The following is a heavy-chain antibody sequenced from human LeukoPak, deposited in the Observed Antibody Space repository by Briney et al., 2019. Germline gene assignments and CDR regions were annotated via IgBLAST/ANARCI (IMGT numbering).Heavy chain of an antibody. J-gene: IGHJ5*02. V-gene: IGHV1-69*13. D-gene: IGHD2-2*02. CDR3: ARAEGYCSSTSCYSLFDP. Sequence: SVKVPCKASGGTFSSYAISWVRQAPGQGLEWMGGIIPIFGTANYAQKFQGRVTITADESTSTAYMELSSLRSEDTAGYYCARAEGYCSSTSCYSLFDPWGQGTLVTVSS. CDR1: GGTFSSYA. CDR2: IIPIFGTA.